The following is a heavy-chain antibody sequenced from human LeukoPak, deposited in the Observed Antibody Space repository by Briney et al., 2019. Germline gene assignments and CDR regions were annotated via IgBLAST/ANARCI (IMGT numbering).Heavy chain of an antibody. J-gene: IGHJ4*02. CDR3: ARATYYYDSSGYYYFPY. V-gene: IGHV1-18*01. Sequence: ASVKVSCKASGYTFSNYGISWVRQAPGQGLEWMGWISTYNGNTYYAQRLQGRVTMTTDTSTSTAYMELRSLRSDDTAVYYCARATYYYDSSGYYYFPYWGQGTLVTVSS. CDR2: ISTYNGNT. D-gene: IGHD3-22*01. CDR1: GYTFSNYG.